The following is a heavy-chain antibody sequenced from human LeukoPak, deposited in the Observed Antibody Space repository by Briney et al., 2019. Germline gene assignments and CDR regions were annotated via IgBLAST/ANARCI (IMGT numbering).Heavy chain of an antibody. CDR2: MNPNSGNT. D-gene: IGHD1-1*01. CDR1: GYAFTSYG. Sequence: ASVKVSCKASGYAFTSYGISWVRQAPGQGLEWMGWMNPNSGNTGYAQKFQGRVTMTRNTSISTAYMELSSLRSEDTAVYYCARGAGTHYYYYYYMDVWGKGTTVTVSS. J-gene: IGHJ6*03. V-gene: IGHV1-8*02. CDR3: ARGAGTHYYYYYYMDV.